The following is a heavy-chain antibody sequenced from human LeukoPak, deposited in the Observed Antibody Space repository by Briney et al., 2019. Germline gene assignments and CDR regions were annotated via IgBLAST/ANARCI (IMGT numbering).Heavy chain of an antibody. J-gene: IGHJ4*02. D-gene: IGHD3-3*01. V-gene: IGHV4-59*01. CDR1: GGSISSYY. Sequence: SETLSLTCTVSGGSISSYYWSWIRQPPGKGLEWIGYIYYSGSTNYNPSLKSRVTISVDTSKNQFSLKLSSVTAADTAVCYCARGQEWLPNYFDYWGQGTLVTVSS. CDR2: IYYSGST. CDR3: ARGQEWLPNYFDY.